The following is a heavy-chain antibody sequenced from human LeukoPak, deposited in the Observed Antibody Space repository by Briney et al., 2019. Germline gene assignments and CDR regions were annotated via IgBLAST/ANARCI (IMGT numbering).Heavy chain of an antibody. D-gene: IGHD3-10*01. V-gene: IGHV3-66*02. J-gene: IGHJ4*02. CDR2: IYSGGST. CDR1: GFTVSSNY. CDR3: ARAHIILRGSGCYHIDY. Sequence: GGSLRLSCAASGFTVSSNYMSWVRQAPGKGLEWVSVIYSGGSTYYADSVKGRFTISRDNSKNTLYLQMNSLRAEDTAVYYCARAHIILRGSGCYHIDYWGQGTLVTVSS.